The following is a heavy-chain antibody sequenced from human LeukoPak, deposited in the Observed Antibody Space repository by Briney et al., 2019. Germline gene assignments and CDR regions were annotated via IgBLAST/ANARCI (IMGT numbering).Heavy chain of an antibody. V-gene: IGHV3-30-3*01. J-gene: IGHJ4*02. CDR1: GFTFSSYA. D-gene: IGHD5-12*01. CDR3: ARDGATMDI. Sequence: GRSLRLSCAASGFTFSSYAMHWVRQAPGKGLEWVAVISYDGSNKYYADSVKGRFTISRDNSKNTLYLQMNSLRAEDTAVYYCARDGATMDIWGQGTLVTVSS. CDR2: ISYDGSNK.